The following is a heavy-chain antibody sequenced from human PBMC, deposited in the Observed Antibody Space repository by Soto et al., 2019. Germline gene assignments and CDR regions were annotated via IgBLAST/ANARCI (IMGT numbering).Heavy chain of an antibody. CDR1: EGTVIRDW. V-gene: IGHV3-7*04. J-gene: IGHJ4*02. CDR2: TNQAGSEK. Sequence: EVHLVESGGGLVQTGGSLRLSCAIFEGTVIRDWMNWVRQAPGKGLEWVAHTNQAGSEKYYVDSVKGRLTISRDNDKNSLYLQMNSLRAEDTAMYYCSGGVGDAFWGQGTLVTVSS. D-gene: IGHD1-26*01. CDR3: SGGVGDAF.